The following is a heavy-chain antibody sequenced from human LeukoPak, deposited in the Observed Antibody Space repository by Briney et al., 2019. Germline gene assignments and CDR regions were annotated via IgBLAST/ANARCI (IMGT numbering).Heavy chain of an antibody. CDR1: GFTFSSYW. V-gene: IGHV3-7*01. CDR3: ASGSYAVVVAARSYYFDY. J-gene: IGHJ4*02. Sequence: GSLRLSCAASGFTFSSYWMSWVRQAPGKGLEWVANIKQDGSEKYYVDSVKGRFTISRDNAKNSLYLQMNSLRAEDTAVYYCASGSYAVVVAARSYYFDYWGQGTLVTVSS. D-gene: IGHD2-15*01. CDR2: IKQDGSEK.